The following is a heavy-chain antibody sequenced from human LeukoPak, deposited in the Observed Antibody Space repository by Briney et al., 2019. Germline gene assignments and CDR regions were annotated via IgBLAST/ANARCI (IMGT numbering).Heavy chain of an antibody. D-gene: IGHD2-21*01. CDR3: ARVRGLFRYFDY. Sequence: SETLSLTCTVSGGSISSGDYYWSWIRQPPGKGLEWIGYIYYSGSTYYNQSLKSRVIISLDTSKNQFSLKLGSVTAADTAVYYCARVRGLFRYFDYWGQGTLVTVSS. V-gene: IGHV4-30-4*01. CDR1: GGSISSGDYY. CDR2: IYYSGST. J-gene: IGHJ4*02.